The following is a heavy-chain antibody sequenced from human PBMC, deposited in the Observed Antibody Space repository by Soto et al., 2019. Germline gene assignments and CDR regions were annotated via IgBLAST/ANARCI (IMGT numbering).Heavy chain of an antibody. V-gene: IGHV3-23*01. CDR2: ISGIGGSS. CDR3: AKVTKRAAAGRYEYYKYGMDV. CDR1: GFAFSTYA. J-gene: IGHJ6*02. Sequence: EVQLLESGGALEHPGGSLRLSCAASGFAFSTYAMTWVRQAPGKGLEWVSVISGIGGSSYYAASVKGPFTISRDNSKNTLFLQMNGLRAEDTAVYYCAKVTKRAAAGRYEYYKYGMDVWGQGTTVTVSS. D-gene: IGHD6-13*01.